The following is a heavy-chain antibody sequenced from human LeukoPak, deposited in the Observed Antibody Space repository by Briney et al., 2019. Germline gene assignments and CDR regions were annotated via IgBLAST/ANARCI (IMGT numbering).Heavy chain of an antibody. CDR1: GGSISSSSYY. V-gene: IGHV4-39*01. CDR2: TYYSGST. D-gene: IGHD6-19*01. Sequence: SETLSLTCTVSGGSISSSSYYWGWIRQPPGKGLEWIGSTYYSGSTYYNPSLKSRVTISVDTSKNQFSLKLSSVTAADTAVYYCARESYSSGWYWFDPWGQGTLVTVSS. J-gene: IGHJ5*02. CDR3: ARESYSSGWYWFDP.